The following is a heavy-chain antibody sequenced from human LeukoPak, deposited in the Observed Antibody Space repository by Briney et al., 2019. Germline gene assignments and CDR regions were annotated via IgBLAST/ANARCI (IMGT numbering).Heavy chain of an antibody. CDR1: GGSISSGDFY. CDR3: AATASNWFDP. J-gene: IGHJ5*02. Sequence: SETLSLTCTVSGGSISSGDFYWTWIRQPPRKGLEWIGYIYYSGNTYYNPSLKSRVTISVDTSKNQFSLKLSSVTAADTAVYYCAATASNWFDPWGQGTLVTVSS. D-gene: IGHD5-18*01. CDR2: IYYSGNT. V-gene: IGHV4-30-4*08.